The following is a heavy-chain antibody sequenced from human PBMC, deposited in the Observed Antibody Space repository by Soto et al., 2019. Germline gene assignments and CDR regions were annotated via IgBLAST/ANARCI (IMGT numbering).Heavy chain of an antibody. J-gene: IGHJ4*02. CDR1: GGTFSSYA. D-gene: IGHD3-3*01. V-gene: IGHV1-69*06. Sequence: SVKVSCKASGGTFSSYAISWVRQAPGQGLEWMGGIIPIFGTANYAQKFQGRVTITADKSTSTAYMELSSLRSEDTAVYYCARDAIFGVVTTYYFDYWGQGTLVTVSS. CDR2: IIPIFGTA. CDR3: ARDAIFGVVTTYYFDY.